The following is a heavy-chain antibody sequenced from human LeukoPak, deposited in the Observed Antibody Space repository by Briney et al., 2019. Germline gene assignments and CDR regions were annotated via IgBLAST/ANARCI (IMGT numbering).Heavy chain of an antibody. CDR1: GGSISSGSYY. CDR2: IYSSGIT. V-gene: IGHV4-61*02. Sequence: SETLSLTCTVSGGSISSGSYYWSWIRQPAGKGLEWIGRIYSSGITNYNPSLKSRVTISVDTSKNQFSLKVSSVTAADTAVYYCTRGAGSTTSNDAFDIWGQGTMVTVSS. CDR3: TRGAGSTTSNDAFDI. D-gene: IGHD1-1*01. J-gene: IGHJ3*02.